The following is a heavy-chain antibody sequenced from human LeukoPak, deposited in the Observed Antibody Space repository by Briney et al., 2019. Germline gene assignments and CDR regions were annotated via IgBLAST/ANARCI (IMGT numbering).Heavy chain of an antibody. V-gene: IGHV4-34*01. Sequence: SETLSLTCAVYGGSFSCYYWSWIRQPPGKGLEWIGEINHSGSTNYNPSLKSRVTISVDTSKNQFSLKLSSVTAADTAVYYCARGWAVLVVTTFDYWGQGTLVTVSS. CDR2: INHSGST. D-gene: IGHD2-8*02. J-gene: IGHJ4*02. CDR3: ARGWAVLVVTTFDY. CDR1: GGSFSCYY.